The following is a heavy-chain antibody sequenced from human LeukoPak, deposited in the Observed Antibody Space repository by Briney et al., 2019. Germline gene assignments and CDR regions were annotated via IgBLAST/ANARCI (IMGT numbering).Heavy chain of an antibody. V-gene: IGHV1-3*01. Sequence: ASVKLSCKGSGYIFTTYAMHWVRQAPGQRLEWMGWINAANGNTKLSQKFQDRITIIRDKSANTAYMELSSLRSEDTAVYYCARDRIGYEYYNGMDVWGQGTTVTVSS. D-gene: IGHD2/OR15-2a*01. J-gene: IGHJ6*02. CDR2: INAANGNT. CDR1: GYIFTTYA. CDR3: ARDRIGYEYYNGMDV.